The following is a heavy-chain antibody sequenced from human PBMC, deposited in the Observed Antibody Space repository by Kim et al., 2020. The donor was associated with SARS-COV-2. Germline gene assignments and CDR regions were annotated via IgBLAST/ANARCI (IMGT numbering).Heavy chain of an antibody. J-gene: IGHJ4*02. CDR2: ISAYNGNT. CDR1: GYRFNEYG. V-gene: IGHV1-18*04. Sequence: ASVKVSCKSSGYRFNEYGITWVRQAPGQGLEYMGWISAYNGNTDYAQKFQGRVSLTTDTSTSTAYMEVRSLTSDDTAVYYCARGGSAYRLSDYWGQGTLVTVSS. D-gene: IGHD2-15*01. CDR3: ARGGSAYRLSDY.